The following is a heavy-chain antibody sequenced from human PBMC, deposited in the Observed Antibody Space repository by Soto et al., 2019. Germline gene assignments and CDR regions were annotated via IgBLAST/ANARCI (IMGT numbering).Heavy chain of an antibody. CDR2: ISCSRSYI. V-gene: IGHV3-21*01. Sequence: PGGSLRLSCAASGFTFSSYSMNVVRQAPGKGLEWVSSISCSRSYIYYAASVKGRFTISRDNAKNSLYLQMNSLRAEDTAVYYCARVVTLVRGVISRLLYFDYWGQGTLVTVSS. J-gene: IGHJ4*02. CDR1: GFTFSSYS. D-gene: IGHD3-10*01. CDR3: ARVVTLVRGVISRLLYFDY.